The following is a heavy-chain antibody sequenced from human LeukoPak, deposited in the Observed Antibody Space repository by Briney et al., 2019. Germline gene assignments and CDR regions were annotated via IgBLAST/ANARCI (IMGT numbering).Heavy chain of an antibody. V-gene: IGHV3-66*01. Sequence: GGSLRLYCAVSGFTVSSNYMSWVRQAPGKGLEWVSVIYSGGSTYYADSVKGRFTISRDNSKNTLYPQMNSLRAEDTAVYYCASRGSSGWYQGGFDYWGQGTLVTVSS. CDR3: ASRGSSGWYQGGFDY. J-gene: IGHJ4*02. D-gene: IGHD6-19*01. CDR2: IYSGGST. CDR1: GFTVSSNY.